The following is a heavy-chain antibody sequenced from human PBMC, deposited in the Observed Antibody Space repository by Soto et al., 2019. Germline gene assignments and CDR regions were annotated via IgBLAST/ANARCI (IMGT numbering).Heavy chain of an antibody. CDR2: ISSSSSTI. CDR1: GFSFSSYS. Sequence: EVQLVESGGGLVQPGGSLRLSCAASGFSFSSYSMNWVRQAPGKGLEWVSYISSSSSTIYYADSVKGRFTISRDNAKNSLYLQMNSLRDVDTAVYYCARVGQWLAIDYWGQGTLVTVSS. CDR3: ARVGQWLAIDY. D-gene: IGHD6-19*01. J-gene: IGHJ4*02. V-gene: IGHV3-48*02.